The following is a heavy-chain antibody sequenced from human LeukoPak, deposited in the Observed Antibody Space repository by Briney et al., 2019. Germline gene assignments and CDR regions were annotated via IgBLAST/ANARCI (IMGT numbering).Heavy chain of an antibody. V-gene: IGHV3-21*01. CDR3: ARERWLQFSGLDAFDI. CDR1: GFIFSNYR. J-gene: IGHJ3*02. CDR2: VSSSSSYI. Sequence: PGGSLRLSCAGSGFIFSNYRMNWVRQAPGKGLEWISSVSSSSSYIYYADSVKGRFTISRDNAKNSLYLQMNSLRAEDTAVYYCARERWLQFSGLDAFDIWGQGTMVTVSS. D-gene: IGHD5-24*01.